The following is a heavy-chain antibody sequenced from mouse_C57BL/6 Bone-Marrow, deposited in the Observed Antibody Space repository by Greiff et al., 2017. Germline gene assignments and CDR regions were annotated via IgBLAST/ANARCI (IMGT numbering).Heavy chain of an antibody. CDR1: GYTFTSYW. V-gene: IGHV1-5*01. CDR3: TLFAY. CDR2: IYPGNSDT. J-gene: IGHJ3*01. Sequence: DVQLQESGTVLARPGASVKMSCKTSGYTFTSYWMHWVKQRPGQGLEWIGAIYPGNSDTSYNQKFKGKAKLTAVTSASTAYMELSSLTNAVSAVYYYTLFAYWGQGTLVTVSA.